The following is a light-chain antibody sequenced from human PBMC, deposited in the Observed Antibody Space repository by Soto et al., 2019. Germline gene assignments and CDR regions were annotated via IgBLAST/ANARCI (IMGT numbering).Light chain of an antibody. CDR1: QTIGGW. CDR3: QQYGSSSWT. Sequence: IHLTQSPSTLSASVGDRVTITCRASQTIGGWLAWYQQRPGKAHKLLIYKMSASERGVPSRFSGSGSGTEFTLTISRLEPEDFAVYYCQQYGSSSWTFGQGTKVDIK. J-gene: IGKJ1*01. V-gene: IGKV1-5*03. CDR2: KMS.